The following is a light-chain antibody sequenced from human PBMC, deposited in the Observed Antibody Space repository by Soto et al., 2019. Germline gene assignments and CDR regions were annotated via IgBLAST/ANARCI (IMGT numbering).Light chain of an antibody. CDR3: QQPISFPIT. CDR2: GAS. V-gene: IGKV1-39*01. J-gene: IGKJ5*01. CDR1: QSISSY. Sequence: DIQMTQSPSSLSASVGDRFTITCRASQSISSYLNWYQQKPGKAPKLLIYGASTLESGVPSRFSGSGSGTDFTLTIRSLQPEDFATYYCQQPISFPITFGQGTRLEI.